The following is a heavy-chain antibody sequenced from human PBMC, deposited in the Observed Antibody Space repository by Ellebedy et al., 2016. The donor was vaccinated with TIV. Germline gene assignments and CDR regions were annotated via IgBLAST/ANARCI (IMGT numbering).Heavy chain of an antibody. V-gene: IGHV4-59*01. CDR2: IYSSGST. CDR1: GGSISSYY. J-gene: IGHJ6*03. D-gene: IGHD4-23*01. Sequence: SETLSLTCTVSGGSISSYYWNWIRQPPGKGLEWIGYIYSSGSTNYNPPLKSRVTISVDTSKSQFSLRLSSVTAADTAVYYCARVDSDLVTVDEYHYYMDVWGKGTTVTVSS. CDR3: ARVDSDLVTVDEYHYYMDV.